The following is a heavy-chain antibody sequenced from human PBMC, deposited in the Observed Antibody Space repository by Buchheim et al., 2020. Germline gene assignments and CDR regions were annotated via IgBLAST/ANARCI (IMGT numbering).Heavy chain of an antibody. CDR2: IDPNNGVT. V-gene: IGHV1-2*06. Sequence: QVQLVQSGAEVKKPGASVKVSCKASGYTFTGYYMHWVRQAPGQGLEWMGRIDPNNGVTIYAQKFQGRVTMTRDTSISTAYIELSSLTSDDTAVYFCVSNNLAIGWSYWGQGTL. J-gene: IGHJ4*02. D-gene: IGHD6-19*01. CDR1: GYTFTGYY. CDR3: VSNNLAIGWSY.